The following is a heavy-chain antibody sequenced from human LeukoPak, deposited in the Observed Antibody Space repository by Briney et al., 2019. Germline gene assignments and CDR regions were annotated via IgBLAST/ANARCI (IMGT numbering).Heavy chain of an antibody. D-gene: IGHD3-9*01. Sequence: PSETLSLTCTVSGGPISNNYWSWIRQSAGEGLEWIGRMSSSGDINYNPSLKSRVTMSVDTSKNQFSLKLTSVTAADTAVYYCARVTLTWPYYMDVWGKGIAVTVSS. CDR3: ARVTLTWPYYMDV. CDR1: GGPISNNY. V-gene: IGHV4-4*07. J-gene: IGHJ6*03. CDR2: MSSSGDI.